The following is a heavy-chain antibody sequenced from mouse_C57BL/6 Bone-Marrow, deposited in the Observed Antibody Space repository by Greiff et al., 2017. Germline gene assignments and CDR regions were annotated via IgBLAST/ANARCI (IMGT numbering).Heavy chain of an antibody. CDR1: GYTFTDYY. V-gene: IGHV1-19*01. J-gene: IGHJ4*01. CDR2: INPYNGGT. D-gene: IGHD2-4*01. CDR3: ARIYYDLVSNYYAMDY. Sequence: EVQLVESGPVLVKPGASVKMSCKASGYTFTDYYMNWVKLSPGKSLEWIGVINPYNGGTSYNQKFKGQATLTVDKSSSTAYMELNSLTSEDSAVYYWARIYYDLVSNYYAMDYWGQGTSVTVSS.